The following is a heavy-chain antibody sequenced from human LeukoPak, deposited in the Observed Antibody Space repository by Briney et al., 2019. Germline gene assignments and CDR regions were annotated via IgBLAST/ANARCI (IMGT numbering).Heavy chain of an antibody. CDR2: ITPIIDST. J-gene: IGHJ5*02. V-gene: IGHV1-69*04. CDR1: GGTFSSYA. D-gene: IGHD1-26*01. CDR3: ARLNLRGSKYNWFDP. Sequence: SVKVSCKASGGTFSSYAITWVRQAPGQGLEWMGRITPIIDSTKYAQRFQGRVTITADKSTATVYMELSSLRTEDTAVYYCARLNLRGSKYNWFDPWGQGTLVTVSS.